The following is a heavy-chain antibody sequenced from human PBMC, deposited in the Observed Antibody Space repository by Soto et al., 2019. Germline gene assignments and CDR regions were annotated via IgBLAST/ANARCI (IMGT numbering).Heavy chain of an antibody. Sequence: ASVKVSCKASGYTFTGYYMHWVRQAPGQGLEWMGWINPNSGGTNYAQKFQGRVTMTRDTSISTAYMELSRLRTDDTAVYYCARAPRRTYYDYVWGSYRYYPFDYWGQGTLVTVSS. D-gene: IGHD3-16*02. CDR2: INPNSGGT. J-gene: IGHJ4*02. V-gene: IGHV1-2*02. CDR3: ARAPRRTYYDYVWGSYRYYPFDY. CDR1: GYTFTGYY.